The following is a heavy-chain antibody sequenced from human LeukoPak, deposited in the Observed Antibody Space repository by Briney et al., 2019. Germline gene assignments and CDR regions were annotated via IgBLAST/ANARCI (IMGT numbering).Heavy chain of an antibody. Sequence: PGGSLRLSCAASGFTFSDYYMSWIRQAPGKGLEWVSYISSSGTTIYYADSVKGRFTISRDNAKNSLYLQMNSLRAEDTAVYYCAKDGQVGAIGYFDYRGQGTLVTVSS. V-gene: IGHV3-11*04. D-gene: IGHD1-26*01. J-gene: IGHJ4*02. CDR3: AKDGQVGAIGYFDY. CDR1: GFTFSDYY. CDR2: ISSSGTTI.